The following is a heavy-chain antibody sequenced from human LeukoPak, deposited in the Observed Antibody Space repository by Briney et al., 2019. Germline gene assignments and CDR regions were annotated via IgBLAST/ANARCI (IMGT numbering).Heavy chain of an antibody. CDR3: ASEGLAVAGNFLY. V-gene: IGHV4-61*02. D-gene: IGHD6-19*01. J-gene: IGHJ4*02. CDR2: IYASGST. CDR1: GGSIGSGAYY. Sequence: SETLSLTRTVSGGSIGSGAYYWSWIRQPAGKGPEWIGRIYASGSTNYNPSLKSRVTISVDTSENQFSLNLRSVTAADTAVYYCASEGLAVAGNFLYWGQGALVTVSS.